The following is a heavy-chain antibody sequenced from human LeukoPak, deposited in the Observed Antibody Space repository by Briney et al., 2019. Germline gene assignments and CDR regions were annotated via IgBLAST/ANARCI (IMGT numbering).Heavy chain of an antibody. CDR2: ISSSSTI. D-gene: IGHD2-2*01. J-gene: IGHJ4*02. CDR3: ARWCSSTSCYPPDY. V-gene: IGHV3-48*01. CDR1: GFTFSSYS. Sequence: QPGGSLRLSCAASGFTFSSYSMNWVRQAPGKGLEWVSYISSSSTIYYADSVKGRFTISRDNAKNSLYLQMNSLRAEDTAVYYCARWCSSTSCYPPDYWGQGTLVTVSS.